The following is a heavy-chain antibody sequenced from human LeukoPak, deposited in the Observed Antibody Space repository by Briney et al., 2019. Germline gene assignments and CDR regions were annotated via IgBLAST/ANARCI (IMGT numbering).Heavy chain of an antibody. D-gene: IGHD3-10*01. V-gene: IGHV3-9*01. J-gene: IGHJ4*02. CDR1: GFTFDDYA. CDR3: AKDTDYYYGSGSYYDY. CDR2: ISWNSGSI. Sequence: PGRSLRLSCAASGFTFDDYAMHWVRQPPGKGLEWVSGISWNSGSIGYADSVKGRFTISRDNAKNSLYLQMNSPRAEDTALYYCAKDTDYYYGSGSYYDYWGQGTLVTVSS.